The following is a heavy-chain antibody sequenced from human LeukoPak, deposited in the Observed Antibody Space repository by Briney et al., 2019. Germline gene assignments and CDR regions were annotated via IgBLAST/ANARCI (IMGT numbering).Heavy chain of an antibody. D-gene: IGHD5-18*01. CDR3: ACAAGYSYDNWFDP. CDR2: IYYSGNA. Sequence: SETLSLTCSVSGGSISSTSYYWGWIRQPPGKGLEWIGSIYYSGNAYYNPSLKSRVTISVDTSKNQFSLKLSSVTAADTAAYYCACAAGYSYDNWFDPWGQGTLVTVSS. J-gene: IGHJ5*02. CDR1: GGSISSTSYY. V-gene: IGHV4-39*01.